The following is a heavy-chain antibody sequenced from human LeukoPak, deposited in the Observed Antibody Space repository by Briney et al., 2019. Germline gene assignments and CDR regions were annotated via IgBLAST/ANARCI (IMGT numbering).Heavy chain of an antibody. CDR1: GYTFTSYA. D-gene: IGHD5-12*01. CDR3: ARDLPYSGWRGMDV. Sequence: ASVKVSCKASGYTFTSYAMNWVRQAPGQGLEWMGWINTNTGNPTYAQGFTGRFVFSLDTSVSTAYLQISSLKAEDTAVYYCARDLPYSGWRGMDVWGQGTTVTVSS. J-gene: IGHJ6*02. V-gene: IGHV7-4-1*02. CDR2: INTNTGNP.